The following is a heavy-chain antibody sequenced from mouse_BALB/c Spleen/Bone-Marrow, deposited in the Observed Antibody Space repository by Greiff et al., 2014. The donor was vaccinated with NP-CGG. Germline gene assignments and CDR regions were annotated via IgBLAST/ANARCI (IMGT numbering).Heavy chain of an antibody. V-gene: IGHV1S81*02. CDR2: INPSSGGT. CDR1: GYTFTSYF. J-gene: IGHJ3*01. Sequence: QVQLQQPGAELVKPGASVKLSCKASGYTFTSYFLYWVKQRPGQGLEWIGEINPSSGGTNFNEKFKSKATLTIDKSSSTVYMQLSSLTSEDSAVYYCTRSGPGFAYWGQGTLVTVPA. CDR3: TRSGPGFAY.